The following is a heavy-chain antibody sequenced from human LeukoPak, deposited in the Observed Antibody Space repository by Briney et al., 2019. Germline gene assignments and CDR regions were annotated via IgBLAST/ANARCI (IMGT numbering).Heavy chain of an antibody. CDR3: AKEEVIKRGTNFDS. D-gene: IGHD3-22*01. V-gene: IGHV3-30*18. J-gene: IGHJ4*02. CDR1: GFTFSNYG. Sequence: PGGSLRLSCVGSGFTFSNYGMHWVRQAPDKGLEWVAVVAHDGTVKYYADPVKGRFTISRDNGKKTLYLEMTSLRPEDTAVYYCAKEEVIKRGTNFDSWGQGSLVTVSS. CDR2: VAHDGTVK.